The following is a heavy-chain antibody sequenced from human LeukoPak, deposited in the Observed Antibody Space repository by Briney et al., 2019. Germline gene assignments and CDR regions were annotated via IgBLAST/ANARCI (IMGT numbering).Heavy chain of an antibody. CDR3: ARDRGYSSGWNDY. D-gene: IGHD6-19*01. CDR1: GGTFSSYA. J-gene: IGHJ4*02. Sequence: SVKVSCKASGGTFSSYAVSWVRQAPGQGLEWMGGIIPIFGTANYAQKFQGRVTITADESTSTAYMELSSLRSEDTAVYYCARDRGYSSGWNDYWGQGTLVTVSS. V-gene: IGHV1-69*13. CDR2: IIPIFGTA.